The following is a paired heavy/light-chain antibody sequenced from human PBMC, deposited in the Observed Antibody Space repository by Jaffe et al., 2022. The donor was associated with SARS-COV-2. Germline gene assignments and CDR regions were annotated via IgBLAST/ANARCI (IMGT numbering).Heavy chain of an antibody. V-gene: IGHV3-49*03. CDR1: GFTFGDYG. D-gene: IGHD3-10*01. Sequence: EVQVVESGGGLVQPGRSLRLSCTASGFTFGDYGVGWFRQAPGKGLEWVGFIAGRVHGGTTEYAASLKGRFTISRDDSKSIAYLQINSLKTEDTAVYHCAAPYYYASGTTAWGQGTLVTVSS. CDR2: IAGRVHGGTT. J-gene: IGHJ5*02. CDR3: AAPYYYASGTTA.
Light chain of an antibody. Sequence: DIQMTQSPSSLSASVGDRVTITCRASQGISNYLAWYQQKPGKVPKLLIYAASTLQSGVPSRFSGSGSGTDFTLTISSLQPEDVATYYCQKHGGAPHTFGQGTKLEI. J-gene: IGKJ2*01. CDR2: AAS. CDR3: QKHGGAPHT. CDR1: QGISNY. V-gene: IGKV1-27*01.